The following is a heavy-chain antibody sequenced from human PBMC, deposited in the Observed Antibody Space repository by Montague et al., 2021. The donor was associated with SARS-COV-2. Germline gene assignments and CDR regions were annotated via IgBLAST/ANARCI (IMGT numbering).Heavy chain of an antibody. V-gene: IGHV4-34*01. CDR3: ARWDPPTLTLIGLRGKSASDY. CDR2: INHSGTT. Sequence: SETLSLTCAVYGGSFSGYYWTWIRQSPGKGLEWIAEINHSGTTNYNFNPSLRSRVTISVDTSKSQFSLKLSAVTAADTGVYYCARWDPPTLTLIGLRGKSASDYWGQGTLVTASS. D-gene: IGHD4-23*01. J-gene: IGHJ4*01. CDR1: GGSFSGYY.